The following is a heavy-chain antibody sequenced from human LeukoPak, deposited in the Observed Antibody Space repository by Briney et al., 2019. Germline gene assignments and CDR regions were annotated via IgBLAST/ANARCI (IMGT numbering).Heavy chain of an antibody. J-gene: IGHJ6*03. CDR2: IYSGGST. V-gene: IGHV3-66*01. CDR3: AKDKDYGYYMDV. Sequence: GGSLRLSCAASGFTVSSNYMSWVRQAPGKGLEWVSVIYSGGSTYYADSVKGRFTISRDNSKNTLYLQMNSLRAEDTAVYYCAKDKDYGYYMDVWGKGTTVTVSS. CDR1: GFTVSSNY. D-gene: IGHD3-16*01.